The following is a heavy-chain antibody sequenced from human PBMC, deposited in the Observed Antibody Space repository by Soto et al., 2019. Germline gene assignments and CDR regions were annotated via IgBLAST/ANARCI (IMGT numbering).Heavy chain of an antibody. J-gene: IGHJ4*02. CDR2: ISSSSSTI. D-gene: IGHD3-10*01. CDR1: GFTFSSYS. Sequence: EVQLVESGGGLVQPGGSLRLSCAASGFTFSSYSMNWVRQAPGKGLEWVSYISSSSSTIYYADSVKGRFTISRDNAKNSLYLQMNSLRDEDTAVYYCARGSGNYYGSGGIDYWCQGTLVTVSS. CDR3: ARGSGNYYGSGGIDY. V-gene: IGHV3-48*02.